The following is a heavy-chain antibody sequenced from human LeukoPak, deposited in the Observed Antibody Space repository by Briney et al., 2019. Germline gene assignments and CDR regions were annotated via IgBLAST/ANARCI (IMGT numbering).Heavy chain of an antibody. J-gene: IGHJ4*02. D-gene: IGHD5-18*01. CDR3: ARDRGGQYSYGREFDY. V-gene: IGHV4-59*01. CDR2: IYYSGST. CDR1: GGSISSYY. Sequence: PSETLSLTRTVSGGSISSYYWSWIRQPPGKGLEWIGYIYYSGSTNYNPSLKSRVTISVDTSKNQFSLKLSSVTAADTAVYYCARDRGGQYSYGREFDYWGQGTLVTVSS.